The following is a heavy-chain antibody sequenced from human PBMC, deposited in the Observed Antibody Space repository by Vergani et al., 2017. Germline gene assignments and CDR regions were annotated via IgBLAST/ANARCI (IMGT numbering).Heavy chain of an antibody. V-gene: IGHV3-21*01. J-gene: IGHJ4*02. Sequence: EVQLVESGGGLVKPGESPRLSCVASGFTFGSYSMIWVRQAPGKGLEWVSSISSGSSYIYYADSVKGRFTISRDNAKNSLYLQMNSLRAEDTAVYYCARDLTLYSTASRRYFDYWGQGTLVTVSS. CDR1: GFTFGSYS. CDR2: ISSGSSYI. D-gene: IGHD6-13*01. CDR3: ARDLTLYSTASRRYFDY.